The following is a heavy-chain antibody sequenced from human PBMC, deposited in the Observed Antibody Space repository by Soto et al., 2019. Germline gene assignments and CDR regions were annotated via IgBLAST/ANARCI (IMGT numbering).Heavy chain of an antibody. CDR3: ARDSGDLGNWAYFLDY. CDR1: GHTFTDFG. V-gene: IGHV1-18*01. D-gene: IGHD7-27*01. Sequence: ASVKVSCKASGHTFTDFGMSWVRQAPGQGLEWMGWISAYNGNTNYAHKVQDRVTMTTDTSTSTAYMEMRNLTPDDTAVYYCARDSGDLGNWAYFLDYWGQGTLVTVSS. J-gene: IGHJ4*02. CDR2: ISAYNGNT.